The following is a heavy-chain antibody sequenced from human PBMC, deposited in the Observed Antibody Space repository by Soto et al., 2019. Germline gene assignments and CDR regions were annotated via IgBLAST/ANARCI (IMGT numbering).Heavy chain of an antibody. Sequence: SETLSLTCTVSGGSISSYYWSWIRQPPGKGLEWIGYIYYSGSTNYNPSLKSRVTISVDTSKNQFSLKLSSVTAADTAVYYCARDSPQVAGRGSGEGYYYYYGMDVWGQGTTVTVSS. CDR3: ARDSPQVAGRGSGEGYYYYYGMDV. J-gene: IGHJ6*02. V-gene: IGHV4-59*01. CDR1: GGSISSYY. D-gene: IGHD6-19*01. CDR2: IYYSGST.